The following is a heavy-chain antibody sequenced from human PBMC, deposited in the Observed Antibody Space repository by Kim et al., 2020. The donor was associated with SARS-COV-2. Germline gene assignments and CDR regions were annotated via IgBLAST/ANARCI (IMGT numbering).Heavy chain of an antibody. Sequence: GGSLRLSCAASGFTFSSYGMHWVRQAPGKGLEWVAVISYDGSNKYYADSVKGRFTISRDNSKNTLYLQMNSLRAEDTAVYYCAKSHVRGVILTWDQLSYYGMDVWGKEHTVTVSS. V-gene: IGHV3-30*18. CDR2: ISYDGSNK. J-gene: IGHJ6*04. CDR1: GFTFSSYG. CDR3: AKSHVRGVILTWDQLSYYGMDV. D-gene: IGHD3-10*01.